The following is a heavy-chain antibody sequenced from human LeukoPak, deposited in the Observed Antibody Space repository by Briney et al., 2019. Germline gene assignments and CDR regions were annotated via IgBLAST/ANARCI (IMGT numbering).Heavy chain of an antibody. D-gene: IGHD2-8*01. J-gene: IGHJ4*02. CDR2: IWYDGSNK. CDR3: ARGFPGSPRTIPLSLDY. Sequence: GGSLRLSCAASGFTFSSYGMHWVRQAPGKGLEWVAVIWYDGSNKYYADSVKGRFTISRDNSKNTLYLQMNSLRAEDTAVYYCARGFPGSPRTIPLSLDYWGQGTLVTVSS. V-gene: IGHV3-33*01. CDR1: GFTFSSYG.